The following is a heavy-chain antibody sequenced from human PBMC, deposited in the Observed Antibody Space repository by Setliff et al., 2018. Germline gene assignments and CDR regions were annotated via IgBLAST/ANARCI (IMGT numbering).Heavy chain of an antibody. CDR1: GVSFSDYY. CDR2: INHSGTT. Sequence: ETLSLTCTVYGVSFSDYYWGWVRQSPGKGLDWIGEINHSGTTNYDPSLEGRISISVDTSKRQFSLKLSSVTAADMAVYYCRFWSGYHKNDDWAQGTLVTVSS. J-gene: IGHJ4*02. D-gene: IGHD3-3*01. V-gene: IGHV4-34*01. CDR3: RFWSGYHKNDD.